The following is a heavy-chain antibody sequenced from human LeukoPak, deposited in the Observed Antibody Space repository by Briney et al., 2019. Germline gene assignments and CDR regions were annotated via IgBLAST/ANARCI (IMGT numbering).Heavy chain of an antibody. V-gene: IGHV4-34*01. CDR1: GGSFSGYY. CDR2: INHSGST. J-gene: IGHJ5*02. D-gene: IGHD6-13*01. CDR3: ARGTTAGYSSGWYSWFDP. Sequence: SETLSLTCAVYGGSFSGYYWSWIRQPPGKGLEWIGEINHSGSTNYKPSLKSRVTISVDTSKNQFSLKLSSVTAADTAVYYCARGTTAGYSSGWYSWFDPWGQGTLVTVSS.